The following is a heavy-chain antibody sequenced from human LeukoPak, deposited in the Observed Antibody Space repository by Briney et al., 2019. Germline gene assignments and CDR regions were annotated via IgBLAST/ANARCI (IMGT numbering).Heavy chain of an antibody. CDR2: IYSGGST. CDR3: AKWHYDFWSGYPDDAFDI. CDR1: GFTVSSNY. Sequence: GGSLRLSCAASGFTVSSNYMSWVRQAPGKGLEWVSVIYSGGSTYYADSVKGRFTISRDNSKNTLYLQMNSLRAEDTAVYYCAKWHYDFWSGYPDDAFDIWGQGTMVTVSS. D-gene: IGHD3-3*01. J-gene: IGHJ3*02. V-gene: IGHV3-66*02.